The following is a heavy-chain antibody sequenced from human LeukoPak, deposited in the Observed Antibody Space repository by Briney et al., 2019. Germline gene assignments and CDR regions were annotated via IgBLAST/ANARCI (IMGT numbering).Heavy chain of an antibody. CDR3: AKWKYSNSGIDDY. CDR2: ISYDGSNK. D-gene: IGHD6-6*01. J-gene: IGHJ4*02. Sequence: GGSLRLSCAASGFTFSSYAMHWVRQAPGKGLEWVAGISYDGSNKYYADSVKGRFTISRDNSKNMLYLQMNSLRAEDTAVYYCAKWKYSNSGIDDYWGQGTLVTVSS. V-gene: IGHV3-30*04. CDR1: GFTFSSYA.